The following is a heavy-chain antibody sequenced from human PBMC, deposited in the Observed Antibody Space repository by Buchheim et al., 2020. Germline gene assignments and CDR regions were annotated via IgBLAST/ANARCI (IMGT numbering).Heavy chain of an antibody. V-gene: IGHV3-23*04. Sequence: EVQLVESGGGLVQPGGSLRLSCAASGFTVSSNYMSWVRQAPGKGLEWVSAISGSGGSTYYADSVKGRFTISRDNSKITLYLQMNSLRAEDTAVYYCAKRIRLGYCSSTSCPPGPFDYWGQGTL. J-gene: IGHJ4*02. D-gene: IGHD2-2*01. CDR2: ISGSGGST. CDR1: GFTVSSNY. CDR3: AKRIRLGYCSSTSCPPGPFDY.